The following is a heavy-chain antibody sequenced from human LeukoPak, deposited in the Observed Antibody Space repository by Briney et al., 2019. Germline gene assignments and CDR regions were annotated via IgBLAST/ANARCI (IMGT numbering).Heavy chain of an antibody. V-gene: IGHV1-18*01. CDR1: GYTFTNYG. D-gene: IGHD1-1*01. J-gene: IGHJ6*02. CDR3: ARGTTGTPDYYYGMDV. Sequence: ASVKVSCKASGYTFTNYGISWVRQAPGQGLEWLGWIGAYNGNTNYAQNLQGRVTMTTDTSTSTAYMELRSLRSDDTAVYYCARGTTGTPDYYYGMDVWGQGTTVTVSS. CDR2: IGAYNGNT.